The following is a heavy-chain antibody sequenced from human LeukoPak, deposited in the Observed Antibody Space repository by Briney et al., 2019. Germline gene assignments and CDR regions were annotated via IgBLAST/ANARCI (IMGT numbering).Heavy chain of an antibody. Sequence: GGSLRLSCAASGFTFSSYSMNWVRQAPGKGLEWVSYISSSSSTIYYADSVKGRFTISRDNAKNSLYLQMNSLRAEDTAVYYCAKGSSGWLQSPFDYWGQGTLVTVSS. D-gene: IGHD5-24*01. CDR2: ISSSSSTI. J-gene: IGHJ4*02. V-gene: IGHV3-48*04. CDR1: GFTFSSYS. CDR3: AKGSSGWLQSPFDY.